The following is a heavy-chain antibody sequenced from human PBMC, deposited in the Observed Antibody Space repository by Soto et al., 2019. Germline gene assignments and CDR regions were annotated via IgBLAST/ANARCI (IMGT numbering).Heavy chain of an antibody. CDR1: GFTFINYA. CDR3: AKDTYSSSWYF. D-gene: IGHD6-13*01. J-gene: IGHJ4*02. V-gene: IGHV3-23*01. Sequence: PGGSLRLSXAGSGFTFINYAMTWVRQAPGKGLEWVSSISNRGSDTYHVDSVKGRFTISRDNSKNTLYLQMNSLRAEDTAVYYCAKDTYSSSWYFWGQGTLVTVSS. CDR2: ISNRGSDT.